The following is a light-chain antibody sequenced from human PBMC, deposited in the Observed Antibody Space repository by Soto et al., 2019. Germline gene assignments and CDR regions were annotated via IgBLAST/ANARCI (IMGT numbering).Light chain of an antibody. J-gene: IGKJ2*01. CDR3: VQATQFPYT. V-gene: IGKV2-24*01. Sequence: DIVMTQTPLSSPVTLGLPASFSCRSSQSLLHSDGNTYLSWLQQRPGQPPRLLVYKISNRLSGVPDRFSGSGAGTDFTLKISRVEVEDVGVYYCVQATQFPYTFGQGTKLEIK. CDR1: QSLLHSDGNTY. CDR2: KIS.